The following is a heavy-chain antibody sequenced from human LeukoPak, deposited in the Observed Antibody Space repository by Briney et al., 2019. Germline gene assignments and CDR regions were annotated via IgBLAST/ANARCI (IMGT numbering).Heavy chain of an antibody. V-gene: IGHV5-51*01. CDR2: IYPGDSDT. D-gene: IGHD2-15*01. Sequence: GESLKISCKGSGYSFTSYWIGWGRQMPGKGLEWMGIIYPGDSDTRYSPSFQGQVTISADKSISTAYLQWSSLKASDAAMYYCARPYCSGGSCYSFSFDYWGQGTLVTVSS. J-gene: IGHJ4*02. CDR3: ARPYCSGGSCYSFSFDY. CDR1: GYSFTSYW.